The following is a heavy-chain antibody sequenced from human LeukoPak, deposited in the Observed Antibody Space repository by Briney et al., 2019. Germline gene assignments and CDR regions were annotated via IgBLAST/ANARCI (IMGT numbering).Heavy chain of an antibody. V-gene: IGHV3-30*04. CDR2: MSHDGSSK. CDR1: GFTFSTYA. J-gene: IGHJ4*02. CDR3: ARDVMALDAY. Sequence: GGSLRLSCAASGFTFSTYALHWVRQAPGKGLEWVAVMSHDGSSKYYADSVRGRFTISRDNSKNTLYLQMNSLRPGDTAMYYCARDVMALDAYWGQGTLVTVSS. D-gene: IGHD5-24*01.